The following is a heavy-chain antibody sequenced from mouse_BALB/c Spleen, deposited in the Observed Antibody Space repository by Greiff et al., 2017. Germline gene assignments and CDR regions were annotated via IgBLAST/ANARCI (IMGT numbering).Heavy chain of an antibody. CDR2: INPDSSTI. CDR1: GFDFSRYW. J-gene: IGHJ4*01. CDR3: ARPYYGYAMDD. V-gene: IGHV4-1*02. Sequence: GQLKESGGGLVQPGGSLKLSCAASGFDFSRYWMSWVRQAPGKGLEWIGEINPDSSTINYTPSLKDKFIISRDNAKNTLYLQMSKVRSEDTALYYCARPYYGYAMDDWGQGTSVTVSS. D-gene: IGHD1-1*02.